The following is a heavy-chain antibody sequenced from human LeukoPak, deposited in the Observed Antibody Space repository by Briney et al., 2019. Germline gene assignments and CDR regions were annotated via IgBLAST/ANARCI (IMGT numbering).Heavy chain of an antibody. V-gene: IGHV4-34*01. D-gene: IGHD7-27*01. CDR2: INHSGST. CDR3: ALSTGDLYYY. J-gene: IGHJ4*02. CDR1: GGSFSGYY. Sequence: PSETLSLTCAVYGGSFSGYYWSWIRQPPGKGLEWIGEINHSGSTNYNPSLKSRVTISVDTSKNQFSLKLSSVTAADTAVYYCALSTGDLYYYWGQGTLVTVSS.